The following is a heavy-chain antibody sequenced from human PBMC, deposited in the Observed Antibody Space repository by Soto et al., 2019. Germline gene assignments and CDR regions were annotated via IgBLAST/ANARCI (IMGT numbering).Heavy chain of an antibody. CDR1: GGTFSSYA. CDR3: ARCLHGYTLGPEYYFDY. J-gene: IGHJ4*02. D-gene: IGHD6-25*01. Sequence: ASVKVSCKASGGTFSSYAISWVRQAPGQGLEWMGGIIPIFGTANYAQKFQGRVTITADESTSTAYMELSSLRSEDTAVYYCARCLHGYTLGPEYYFDYWGQGTLVTVSS. V-gene: IGHV1-69*13. CDR2: IIPIFGTA.